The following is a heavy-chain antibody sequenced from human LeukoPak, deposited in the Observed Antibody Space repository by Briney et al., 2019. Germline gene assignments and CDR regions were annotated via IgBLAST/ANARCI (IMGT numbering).Heavy chain of an antibody. CDR2: ISYDGINK. CDR3: GRVTRIYSSGWYALDY. Sequence: GGSLRLSCAASGFTFSRSWMHWVRQAPGKGLEWVGVISYDGINKYYADSVKGRFTISRDNSKNTLSLQMNSLRPEDTAVYYCGRVTRIYSSGWYALDYWGQGTLVTVSS. D-gene: IGHD6-19*01. J-gene: IGHJ4*02. CDR1: GFTFSRSW. V-gene: IGHV3-30-3*01.